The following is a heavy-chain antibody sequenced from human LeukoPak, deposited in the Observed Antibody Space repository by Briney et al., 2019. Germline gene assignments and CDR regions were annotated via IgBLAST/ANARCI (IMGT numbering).Heavy chain of an antibody. CDR1: GYSFADYW. Sequence: GESLKISCKGSGYSFADYWIGWVRQMPGKGLEFMGIIYPGDSDTRYSPSFQGQVTISADKSISTAYLQRSSLQASDTAIYYCATYAGSSSKYFRDWGQGTLVTVSS. J-gene: IGHJ1*01. CDR2: IYPGDSDT. D-gene: IGHD3-10*01. V-gene: IGHV5-51*01. CDR3: ATYAGSSSKYFRD.